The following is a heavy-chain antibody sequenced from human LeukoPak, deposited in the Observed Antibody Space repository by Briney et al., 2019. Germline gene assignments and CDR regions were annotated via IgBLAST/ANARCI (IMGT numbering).Heavy chain of an antibody. CDR3: ARDARYYDILTGYSYHFDY. D-gene: IGHD3-9*01. CDR1: GFTFSSYE. CDR2: ISSSGNTM. V-gene: IGHV3-48*03. Sequence: PGGSLRLSCAASGFTFSSYEMNWVRQAPGKGLEWVSYISSSGNTMYYADSVKGRFTISGDNAKNSLYLQMNSLRAEDTAVYYCARDARYYDILTGYSYHFDYWGQGTLVTVSS. J-gene: IGHJ4*02.